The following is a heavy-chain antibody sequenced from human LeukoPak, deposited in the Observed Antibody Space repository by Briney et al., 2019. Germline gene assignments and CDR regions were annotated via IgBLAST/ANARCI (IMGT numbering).Heavy chain of an antibody. D-gene: IGHD2-21*01. CDR1: GFTFSDYH. J-gene: IGHJ4*02. V-gene: IGHV3-48*02. CDR2: ISTTSTTM. Sequence: GGSLRLSCAASGFTFSDYHINWVRQAPGKELEWLSYISTTSTTMYYADSVKGRFAISRHNAKRSLYLQLNSLRDEDTAVYYCARVWQSNSGVDYWAQGTLVTVSS. CDR3: ARVWQSNSGVDY.